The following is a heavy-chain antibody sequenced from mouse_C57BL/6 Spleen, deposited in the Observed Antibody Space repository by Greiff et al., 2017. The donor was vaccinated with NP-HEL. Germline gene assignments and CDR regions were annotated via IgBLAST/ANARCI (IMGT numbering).Heavy chain of an antibody. J-gene: IGHJ1*03. CDR3: ARNNYSNPYFDV. Sequence: VQLQQPGAELVKPGASVKLSCKASGYTFTSYWMQWVKQRPGQGLEWIGEIDPSDSYTNYNQKFKGKATLTVDTSSSTAYMQLSSLTSEDSAVYYCARNNYSNPYFDVWGTGTTVTVSS. V-gene: IGHV1-50*01. CDR2: IDPSDSYT. D-gene: IGHD2-5*01. CDR1: GYTFTSYW.